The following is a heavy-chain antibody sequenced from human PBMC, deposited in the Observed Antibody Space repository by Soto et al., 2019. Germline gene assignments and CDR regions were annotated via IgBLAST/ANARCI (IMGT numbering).Heavy chain of an antibody. CDR1: GYTFTSYY. D-gene: IGHD5-12*01. CDR2: INPSGGST. J-gene: IGHJ5*02. V-gene: IGHV1-46*01. Sequence: GASVKVSCKASGYTFTSYYMHWVRQAPGQGLEWMGIINPSGGSTSYAQKFQGRVTMTRDTSTSTVYMELSSLRSEDTAVYYCARDLYSGYDYRWFDPWGQGTLVTVSS. CDR3: ARDLYSGYDYRWFDP.